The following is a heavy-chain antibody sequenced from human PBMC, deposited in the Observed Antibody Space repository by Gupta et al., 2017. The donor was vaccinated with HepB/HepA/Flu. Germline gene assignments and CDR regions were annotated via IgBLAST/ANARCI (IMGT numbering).Heavy chain of an antibody. J-gene: IGHJ3*02. CDR1: GFSLSTSGVG. V-gene: IGHV2-5*02. Sequence: QITLKESGPTLVKPTQTLTLTCTFSGFSLSTSGVGVGWIRQPPGKALEWLALIYWDDDKRYSPSLKSRLTITKDTSKNQVVLTMTNMDPVDTATYYCAHIDYGDYVRSDAFDIWGQGTMVTVSS. CDR3: AHIDYGDYVRSDAFDI. CDR2: IYWDDDK. D-gene: IGHD4-17*01.